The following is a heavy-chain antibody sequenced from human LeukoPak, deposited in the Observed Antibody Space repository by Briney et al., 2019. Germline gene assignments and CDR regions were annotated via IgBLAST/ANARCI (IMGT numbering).Heavy chain of an antibody. J-gene: IGHJ6*03. CDR1: GFTFSSYG. CDR3: RGYGDYEYYYMDV. D-gene: IGHD4-17*01. Sequence: GGSLRLSCAASGFTFSSYGMHWVRQAPGKGLEWVAFIRYDGSNKYYADSVKGRFTISRDNSKNTLYLQMNSLRAEDTAVYYCRGYGDYEYYYMDVWGKGTTVTISS. CDR2: IRYDGSNK. V-gene: IGHV3-30*02.